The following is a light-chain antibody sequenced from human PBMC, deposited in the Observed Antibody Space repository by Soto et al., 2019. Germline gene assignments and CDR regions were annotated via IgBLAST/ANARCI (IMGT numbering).Light chain of an antibody. Sequence: QSALTQPPSASGSPGQSVTISCTGTSSDVGGYNYVSWYQQHPGKAPKLMIYEVSKRPSGVPDRFSGSKSGNTASLTVSGLQAEDEADYYCNSYAGSNLEVFGGGTQLTVL. V-gene: IGLV2-8*01. CDR2: EVS. CDR3: NSYAGSNLEV. J-gene: IGLJ3*02. CDR1: SSDVGGYNY.